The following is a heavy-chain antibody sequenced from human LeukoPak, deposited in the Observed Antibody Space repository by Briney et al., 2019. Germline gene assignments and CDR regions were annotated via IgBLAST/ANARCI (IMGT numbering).Heavy chain of an antibody. Sequence: GESLKISCKGSGYRFSTYWIGWVRQMPGKGLEWMGIIYPGDSDTRYSPSFQGQVTMSADKSISTAYLQWSSLRASDTAIYYCARPYYSGYDSPIAYWGQGTLVTVSS. CDR2: IYPGDSDT. CDR3: ARPYYSGYDSPIAY. D-gene: IGHD5-12*01. V-gene: IGHV5-51*01. J-gene: IGHJ4*02. CDR1: GYRFSTYW.